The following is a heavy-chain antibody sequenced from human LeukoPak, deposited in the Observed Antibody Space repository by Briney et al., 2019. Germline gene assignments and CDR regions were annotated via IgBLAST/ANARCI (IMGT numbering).Heavy chain of an antibody. J-gene: IGHJ5*02. Sequence: GASVKVSCKASGYTFTSYAMNWVRQAPGQGLEWMGWINTNTGNPTYVQGFTGRFVFSLDTSVSTAYLQISSLKAEDTAVYYCARDIVVGWENWFDPWGQGTLVTVSS. CDR2: INTNTGNP. V-gene: IGHV7-4-1*02. CDR3: ARDIVVGWENWFDP. CDR1: GYTFTSYA. D-gene: IGHD2-2*01.